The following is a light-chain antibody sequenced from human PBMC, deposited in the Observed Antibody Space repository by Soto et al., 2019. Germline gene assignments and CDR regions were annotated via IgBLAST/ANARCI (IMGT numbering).Light chain of an antibody. CDR2: DAS. CDR3: QQYNSYRLT. Sequence: DIQMTQSPSTLSASVGDRVTITCRASQSISSWWAWYQQKPGKAPKLLIYDASSLESGVPSRFSGSGSGTEFTLTISSLQPDDFATYYCQQYNSYRLTFGGGTKVEIK. J-gene: IGKJ4*01. V-gene: IGKV1-5*01. CDR1: QSISSW.